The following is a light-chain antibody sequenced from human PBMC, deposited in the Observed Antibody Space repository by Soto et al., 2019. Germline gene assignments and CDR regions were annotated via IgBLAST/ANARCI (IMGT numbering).Light chain of an antibody. CDR2: RNN. CDR1: SSNVGSNY. CDR3: AAWDDSLSGLV. Sequence: QSVLTQPPSASGTPGQRVTISCSGSSSNVGSNYVYWYQQLPGTAPKLLIYRNNQRPSGVPDRFSGSKSGTSASLAISGLRSEDEADDYCAAWDDSLSGLVFGTGTKLTVL. J-gene: IGLJ1*01. V-gene: IGLV1-47*01.